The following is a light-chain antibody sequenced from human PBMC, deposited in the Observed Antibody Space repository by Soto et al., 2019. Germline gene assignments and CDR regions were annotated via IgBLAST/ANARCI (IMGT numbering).Light chain of an antibody. CDR3: SSYTSTSAYVV. V-gene: IGLV2-14*01. J-gene: IGLJ2*01. CDR1: SSDVGGYRY. Sequence: QSLLTQTASVSGSPGQSITISCTGTSSDVGGYRYVSWYQQHPGKVPKLIIYDVSNRPSGISDRFSGSKSANTASLTISGLQAEDEADYYCSSYTSTSAYVVFGGGTKVTVL. CDR2: DVS.